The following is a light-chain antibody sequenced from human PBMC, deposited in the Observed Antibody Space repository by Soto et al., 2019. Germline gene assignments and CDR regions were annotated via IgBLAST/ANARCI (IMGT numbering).Light chain of an antibody. J-gene: IGKJ4*01. V-gene: IGKV1-33*01. CDR1: QSITTW. CDR2: DAS. Sequence: DIQMTHSPSTLSVSVIYRVAIICRASQSITTWLAWYQQKSGKAPKLLIYDASDLETGVPSRFSGSGSGTDFTFTISSLQPEDIATYYCQQYDNLPLTFGGGTKVDIK. CDR3: QQYDNLPLT.